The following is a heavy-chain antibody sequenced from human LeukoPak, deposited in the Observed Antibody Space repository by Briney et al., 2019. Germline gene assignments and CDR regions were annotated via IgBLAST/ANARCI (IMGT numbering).Heavy chain of an antibody. CDR2: INPIFGTA. D-gene: IGHD2-15*01. CDR3: AVEIVVVVAAISVDFDY. CDR1: GGTFSSYA. J-gene: IGHJ4*02. Sequence: TVKVSCKASGGTFSSYAISWVRQAPGQGLEWMGGINPIFGTANYAQKFQGRVTITTDESTSTAYMELSSLRSEDTAVYYCAVEIVVVVAAISVDFDYWGQGTLVTVSS. V-gene: IGHV1-69*05.